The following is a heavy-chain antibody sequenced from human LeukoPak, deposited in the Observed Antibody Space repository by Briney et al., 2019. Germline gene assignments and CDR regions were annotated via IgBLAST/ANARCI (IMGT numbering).Heavy chain of an antibody. CDR1: GFTFSKYA. V-gene: IGHV3-23*01. CDR2: ISVSGGST. Sequence: PGGSLRLSCAASGFTFSKYAMTWVRQAPRKGLEWVSGISVSGGSTNYADSVKGRFTISRDNSKNTLYLQMNSLRAEDTAVYYCAKSNYFDSGGYYFFDYWGQGTLVTVSS. D-gene: IGHD3-22*01. CDR3: AKSNYFDSGGYYFFDY. J-gene: IGHJ4*02.